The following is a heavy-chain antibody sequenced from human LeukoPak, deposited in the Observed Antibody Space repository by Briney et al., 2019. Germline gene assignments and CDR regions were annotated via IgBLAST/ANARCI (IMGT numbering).Heavy chain of an antibody. J-gene: IGHJ4*02. CDR2: IYPGDSHT. CDR1: GYRFASYW. Sequence: GESLKISCKGSGYRFASYWIGWVRQMPGKGLEWMGFIYPGDSHTRYSPSFQGQVTISADKSISTAYLQWSRLKASDTAMYYCARRDICNWRSDYWGQGTLVTVSS. CDR3: ARRDICNWRSDY. D-gene: IGHD1-1*01. V-gene: IGHV5-51*01.